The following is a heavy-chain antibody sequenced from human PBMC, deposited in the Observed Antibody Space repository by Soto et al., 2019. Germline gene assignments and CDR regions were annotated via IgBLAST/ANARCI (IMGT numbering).Heavy chain of an antibody. V-gene: IGHV1-3*01. CDR3: ARDSAGYCSSTSCYSYYYGMDV. J-gene: IGHJ6*02. D-gene: IGHD2-2*02. CDR1: GYTFTSYA. Sequence: ASVKVSCKASGYTFTSYAMHWVRQAPGQRLEWMGWINAGNGNTKYSQKFQGRVTITRDTSASTAYMELSSPRSEDTAVYYCARDSAGYCSSTSCYSYYYGMDVWGQGTTVTVSS. CDR2: INAGNGNT.